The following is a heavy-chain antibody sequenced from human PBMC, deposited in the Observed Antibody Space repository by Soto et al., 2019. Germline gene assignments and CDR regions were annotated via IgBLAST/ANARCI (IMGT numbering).Heavy chain of an antibody. Sequence: GGSLRLSCAASGFTVSSNYMSWARQAPGKGLEWVSVIYSGGSTYYADSVKGRFTISRDDSKNTLFLQMNSLRAEDTAVYYCATAKLLLPWLFDYWGQGTLVTVSS. CDR1: GFTVSSNY. D-gene: IGHD2-15*01. J-gene: IGHJ4*02. V-gene: IGHV3-66*01. CDR3: ATAKLLLPWLFDY. CDR2: IYSGGST.